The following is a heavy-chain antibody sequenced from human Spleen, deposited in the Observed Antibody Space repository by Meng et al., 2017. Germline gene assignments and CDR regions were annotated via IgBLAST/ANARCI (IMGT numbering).Heavy chain of an antibody. CDR2: VYYSGRT. Sequence: GSLRLSCTVSGGSVSSGSYYWSWIRQAPGKGLEWIGNVYYSGRTNYIPSLKSRLTISVDPSKNQVSLRLSFVTAADTAMYFCARESFLDAIDFWGQGTLVTVSS. CDR3: ARESFLDAIDF. CDR1: GGSVSSGSYY. J-gene: IGHJ4*02. D-gene: IGHD3-3*02. V-gene: IGHV4-61*01.